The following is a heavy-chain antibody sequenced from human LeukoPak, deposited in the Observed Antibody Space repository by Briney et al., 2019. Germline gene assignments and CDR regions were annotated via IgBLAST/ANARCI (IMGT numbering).Heavy chain of an antibody. J-gene: IGHJ3*02. Sequence: SVKVSCKASGGTFSSYAISWVRQAPGQGLEWMGRIIPIFGTANYAQKFQGRVTITTDESTSTAYMELSSLRSEDTAVYYCARERQGLGYCSGGSCFDAFDIWGQGTMVTVSS. CDR3: ARERQGLGYCSGGSCFDAFDI. D-gene: IGHD2-15*01. CDR2: IIPIFGTA. CDR1: GGTFSSYA. V-gene: IGHV1-69*05.